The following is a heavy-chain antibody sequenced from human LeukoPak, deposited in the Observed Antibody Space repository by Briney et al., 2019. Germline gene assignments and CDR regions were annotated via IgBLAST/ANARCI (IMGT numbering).Heavy chain of an antibody. CDR1: GGSISSSSYY. V-gene: IGHV4-39*01. CDR2: IYYSGST. Sequence: PSETLSLTCTVSGGSISSSSYYWGWIRQPPGKGLEWIGSIYYSGSTYYNPSLKSRVTISVDTSKNQFSLKLSSVTAADTAVYYCARLPEMATIDYFDYWGQGTLVTVSS. CDR3: ARLPEMATIDYFDY. J-gene: IGHJ4*02. D-gene: IGHD5-24*01.